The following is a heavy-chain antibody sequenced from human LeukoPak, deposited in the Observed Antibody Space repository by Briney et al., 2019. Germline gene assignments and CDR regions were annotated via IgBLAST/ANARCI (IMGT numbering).Heavy chain of an antibody. Sequence: PSETLSLTCNVSGGSISSNYWSWIRQPPGKGLEWIGYISYIGGTNYNPSLKSRVTIPVDTSKNQLSLKLSSVTAADTAVYYCARVTDWNDFDYWGQGTLVTVSS. V-gene: IGHV4-59*01. CDR1: GGSISSNY. D-gene: IGHD1-1*01. J-gene: IGHJ4*02. CDR3: ARVTDWNDFDY. CDR2: ISYIGGT.